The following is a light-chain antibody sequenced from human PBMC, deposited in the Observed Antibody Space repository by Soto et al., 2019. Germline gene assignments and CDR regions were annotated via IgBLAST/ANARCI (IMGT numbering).Light chain of an antibody. CDR3: QSYDSSLSAYV. Sequence: QSVLTKPPSVSSAPEQRHTISCTGSSSNVGAGYDVNWYQQLPGTAPNLLIFRNNNRPSGVPDRFSGSKSGTSASLAITGLQAEDEADYYCQSYDSSLSAYVFATGTKVTVL. J-gene: IGLJ1*01. CDR1: SSNVGAGYD. CDR2: RNN. V-gene: IGLV1-40*01.